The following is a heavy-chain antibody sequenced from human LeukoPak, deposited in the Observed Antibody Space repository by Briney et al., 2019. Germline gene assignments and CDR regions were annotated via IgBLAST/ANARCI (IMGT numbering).Heavy chain of an antibody. V-gene: IGHV4-59*01. Sequence: SETLSLTCSVSDGSISSYYWSWIRQPPGKGLEWIGYIYYSGSTNYNPSLKSRVTISVDTSKNQFSLKLSSVTAADTAVYYCARDLCSGGSCYSDYWGQGTLVTVSS. D-gene: IGHD2-15*01. CDR3: ARDLCSGGSCYSDY. J-gene: IGHJ4*02. CDR1: DGSISSYY. CDR2: IYYSGST.